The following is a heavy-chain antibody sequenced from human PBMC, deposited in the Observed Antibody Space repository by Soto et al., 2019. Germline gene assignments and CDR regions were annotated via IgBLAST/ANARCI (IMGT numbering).Heavy chain of an antibody. Sequence: QVQLVQSGAEVKKPESSVKVSCKASGGTFSSYAISWVRQAPGQGLGWMGGIIPIFGTASYAQKCKGRVTITADESTSTAYMELSSLRSQDTAVYYCQTNRGGDTAMVTWDQATLLTVSS. CDR2: IIPIFGTA. CDR1: GGTFSSYA. CDR3: QTNRGGDTAMVT. V-gene: IGHV1-69*01. J-gene: IGHJ4*02. D-gene: IGHD5-18*01.